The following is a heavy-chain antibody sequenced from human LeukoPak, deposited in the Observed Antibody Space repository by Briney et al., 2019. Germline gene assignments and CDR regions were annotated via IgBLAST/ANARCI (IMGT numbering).Heavy chain of an antibody. D-gene: IGHD6-13*01. CDR2: ISSSSSTI. CDR3: ARVAAAGPDYYCYYYMDV. V-gene: IGHV3-48*01. J-gene: IGHJ6*03. Sequence: GGSLRLSCAASGFTFSSYSMNWVRQAPGKGLEWVSYISSSSSTIYYVDSVKGRFTISRDNAKNSLYLQMNSLRAEDTAVYYCARVAAAGPDYYCYYYMDVWGKGTTVTVSS. CDR1: GFTFSSYS.